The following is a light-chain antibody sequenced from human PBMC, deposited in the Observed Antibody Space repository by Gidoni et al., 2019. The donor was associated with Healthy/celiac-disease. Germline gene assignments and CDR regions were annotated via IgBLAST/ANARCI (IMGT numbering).Light chain of an antibody. CDR1: QSISSY. J-gene: IGKJ4*01. V-gene: IGKV1-39*01. CDR3: QQSYSTPLT. Sequence: DIQMTKSPSSLSASVGDRVTITCRASQSISSYLNWYQKKPGKAPKLLIYAASSLQSGVPSRFSGSGSGTDFTLTNSSLQPEDFATYYCQQSYSTPLTFGGGTKVEIK. CDR2: AAS.